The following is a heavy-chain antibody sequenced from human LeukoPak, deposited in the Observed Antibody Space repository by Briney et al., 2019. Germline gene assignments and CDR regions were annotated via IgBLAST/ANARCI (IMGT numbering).Heavy chain of an antibody. V-gene: IGHV3-64D*06. D-gene: IGHD3-16*01. CDR1: GFAFSTYL. J-gene: IGHJ4*02. CDR2: IDSDGGRT. CDR3: VRGQEVIYTPTFDY. Sequence: GGSLRLSCSASGFAFSTYLMHWVRQAPGKGLECISGIDSDGGRTYYADSVKGRFTISRDNSKNTLYLQMSSLRPEDTAVYYCVRGQEVIYTPTFDYWGRGAVVTVSS.